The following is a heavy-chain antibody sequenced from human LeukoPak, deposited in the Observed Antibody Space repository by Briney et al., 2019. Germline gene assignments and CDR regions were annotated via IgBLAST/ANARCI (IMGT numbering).Heavy chain of an antibody. D-gene: IGHD3-22*01. Sequence: PGGSLRLSCAASGFTFSSYAMSWVRQAPGKGLEWVSAISGSGGSTYYADSVKDRFTISRDYSKNTLYLQMNSLRAEDTAVYYCARAMMVVANLWGVFDYWGQGILVTVSS. CDR3: ARAMMVVANLWGVFDY. J-gene: IGHJ4*02. CDR1: GFTFSSYA. CDR2: ISGSGGST. V-gene: IGHV3-23*01.